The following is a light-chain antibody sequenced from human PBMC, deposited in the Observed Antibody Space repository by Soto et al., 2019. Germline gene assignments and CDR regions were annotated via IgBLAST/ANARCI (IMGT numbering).Light chain of an antibody. CDR3: SSYTSSSTLYV. CDR2: EVS. V-gene: IGLV2-14*01. Sequence: QSVLTQPASVSGSPGQSITISCTGTSSDGGGYNYVSWYQQHPGKAPKLMIFEVSSRPSGVSYRFSGSKSGNTASLTISGLQAEDEADYYCSSYTSSSTLYVFGSGTKLTVL. J-gene: IGLJ1*01. CDR1: SSDGGGYNY.